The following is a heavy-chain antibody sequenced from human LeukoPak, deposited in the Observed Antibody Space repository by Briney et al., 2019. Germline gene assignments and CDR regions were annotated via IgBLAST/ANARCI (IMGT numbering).Heavy chain of an antibody. D-gene: IGHD6-19*01. CDR1: GGSISSYY. Sequence: TSETLSLTCTVSGGSISSYYWSWIRQPPGKGLEWIGYIYYSGSTNYNPSLKSRVTISVDTSKNQFSLKLNSVTVADTAVYYCARDVGGWYDYWGQGTLVTVSS. CDR2: IYYSGST. J-gene: IGHJ4*02. V-gene: IGHV4-59*01. CDR3: ARDVGGWYDY.